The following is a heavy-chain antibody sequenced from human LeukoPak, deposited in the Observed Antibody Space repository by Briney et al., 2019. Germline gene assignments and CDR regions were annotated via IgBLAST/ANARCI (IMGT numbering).Heavy chain of an antibody. CDR2: IYYSGST. CDR1: GGSISSNY. J-gene: IGHJ4*02. CDR3: ARDHDYGDYVAFGY. V-gene: IGHV4-59*12. D-gene: IGHD4-17*01. Sequence: SETLSLTCTVSGGSISSNYWSWIRQPPGKGLEWIGYIYYSGSTNYNPSLKSRVTISVDTSKNQFSLKLSSVTAADTAVYYCARDHDYGDYVAFGYWGQGTLVTVSS.